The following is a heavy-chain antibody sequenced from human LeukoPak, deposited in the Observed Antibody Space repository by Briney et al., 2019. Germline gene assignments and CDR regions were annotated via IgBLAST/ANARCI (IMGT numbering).Heavy chain of an antibody. CDR1: GGSISSSSYY. J-gene: IGHJ1*01. Sequence: SETLSLTCTVSGGSISSSSYYWGWIRQPPGKGLEWIGSIYYSGSTYYNPSLKSRVTISVDTSKNQLSLKLSSVTAADTAVYYCARLAWAVYFQHWGQGTLVTVSS. V-gene: IGHV4-39*01. CDR2: IYYSGST. CDR3: ARLAWAVYFQH.